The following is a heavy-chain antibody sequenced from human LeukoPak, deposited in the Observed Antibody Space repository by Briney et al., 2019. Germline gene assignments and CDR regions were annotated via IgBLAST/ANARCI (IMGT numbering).Heavy chain of an antibody. Sequence: ASVKVSCKASGYTFPSYFMHWVRQAPGEGLEWMGIINPTGGSTTYAQKFQGRVTMTRDTSTSTVYMELSSLRSDDTAVYYCARTAARRFDYWGQGTLVTVSS. V-gene: IGHV1-46*01. CDR2: INPTGGST. D-gene: IGHD6-6*01. J-gene: IGHJ4*02. CDR3: ARTAARRFDY. CDR1: GYTFPSYF.